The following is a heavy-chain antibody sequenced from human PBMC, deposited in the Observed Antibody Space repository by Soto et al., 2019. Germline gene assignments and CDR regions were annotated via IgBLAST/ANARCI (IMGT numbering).Heavy chain of an antibody. CDR1: GFTFSSNW. V-gene: IGHV3-74*01. Sequence: EVQLVESGGGLVQPGVSLRLSCAASGFTFSSNWLHWVRQAPGKGLVWVSRINSDASTKTYADSVKGRFTISRDNTKNTLYLQMNSLTAEDTAVYYCARQVNYGLDVWGQGTTVPVSS. CDR3: ARQVNYGLDV. CDR2: INSDASTK. J-gene: IGHJ6*02.